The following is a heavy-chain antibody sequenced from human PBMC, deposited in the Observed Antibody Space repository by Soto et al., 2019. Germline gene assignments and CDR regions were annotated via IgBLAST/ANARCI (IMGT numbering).Heavy chain of an antibody. D-gene: IGHD2-2*01. Sequence: KGLEWVSVIYSGGSTYYADSVKGRFTISRDNSKNTLYLQMNSLRAEDTAVYYCARDFADIVVVPAAMRSYYYYDMDVWGKGTTVTVSS. V-gene: IGHV3-66*01. CDR3: ARDFADIVVVPAAMRSYYYYDMDV. CDR2: IYSGGST. J-gene: IGHJ6*03.